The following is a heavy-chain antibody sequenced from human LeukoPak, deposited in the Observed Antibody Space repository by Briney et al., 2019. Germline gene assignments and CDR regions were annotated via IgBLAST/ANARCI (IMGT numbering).Heavy chain of an antibody. Sequence: GRSLRLSCAASGFTFSSYAMNWVRQAPGKGLEWVSVISGSGVLTYYADSVKGRFTISRDNSNNTLYLQMNSLTAEDTAIYYCAKALRGTMAVFDIWGQGTMVSVSS. CDR3: AKALRGTMAVFDI. CDR1: GFTFSSYA. CDR2: ISGSGVLT. J-gene: IGHJ3*02. D-gene: IGHD1-26*01. V-gene: IGHV3-23*01.